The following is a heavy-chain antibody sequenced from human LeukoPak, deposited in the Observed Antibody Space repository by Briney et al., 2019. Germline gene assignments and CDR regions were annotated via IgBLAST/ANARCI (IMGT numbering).Heavy chain of an antibody. J-gene: IGHJ4*02. Sequence: ASVKVSCKASGYTFTSSDINWVRHAPGQGLEWMGWTNPNSGKTGYARKYQGRVTMTKNTSISTAYMEVSSLGYDDTAIYYCARGRPGLASAGTYDFWGQGTLITVSS. CDR1: GYTFTSSD. V-gene: IGHV1-8*01. CDR2: TNPNSGKT. CDR3: ARGRPGLASAGTYDF. D-gene: IGHD6-13*01.